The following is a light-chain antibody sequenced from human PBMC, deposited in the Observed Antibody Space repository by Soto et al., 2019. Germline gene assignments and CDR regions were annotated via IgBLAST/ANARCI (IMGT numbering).Light chain of an antibody. CDR3: QQYGGSPGT. V-gene: IGKV3-20*01. CDR1: QSVSSSY. Sequence: EIVLTPSPGTLSLSPVERATLSCRASQSVSSSYLAWYQQKPGQAPRLLIYGASSRATGIPDRFSGGGSGAEYTLTISSLQSEDFAVYYCQQYGGSPGTFGQGTKVDIK. J-gene: IGKJ1*01. CDR2: GAS.